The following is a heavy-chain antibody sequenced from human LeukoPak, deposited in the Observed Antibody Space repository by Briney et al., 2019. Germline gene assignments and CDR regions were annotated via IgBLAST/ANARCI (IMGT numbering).Heavy chain of an antibody. J-gene: IGHJ4*02. Sequence: SGPALVKPTQTLTLTCTFSGFSLSTRGMCVSWIRQPPGKALEWLARIDWDDDKYYSTSLKTRLTISKDTSKNQVVLTMTNMDPVDTATYYCARVNYYDSSGYYSLPDYWGQGTLVTVSS. V-gene: IGHV2-70*11. CDR2: IDWDDDK. CDR3: ARVNYYDSSGYYSLPDY. D-gene: IGHD3-22*01. CDR1: GFSLSTRGMC.